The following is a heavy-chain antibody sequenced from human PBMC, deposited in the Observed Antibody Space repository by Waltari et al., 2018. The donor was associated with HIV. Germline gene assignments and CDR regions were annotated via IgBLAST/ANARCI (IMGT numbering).Heavy chain of an antibody. Sequence: QLQLQESGPGLVKPSETLSLTCTVSGGSISSRSYYWGRIRQTPGQGMEWIGSIYYSGSTYYNPSLKSRVTISVDTSKNQFSLKLSSVTAADTAVYYCARAVQGYCSGGSCENYFDYWGQGTLVTVSS. CDR1: GGSISSRSYY. D-gene: IGHD2-15*01. V-gene: IGHV4-39*01. J-gene: IGHJ4*02. CDR3: ARAVQGYCSGGSCENYFDY. CDR2: IYYSGST.